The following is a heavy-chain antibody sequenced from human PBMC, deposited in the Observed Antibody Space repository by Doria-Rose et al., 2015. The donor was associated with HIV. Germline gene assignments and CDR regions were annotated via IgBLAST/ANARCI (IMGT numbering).Heavy chain of an antibody. D-gene: IGHD3-3*01. CDR3: ARMGSYRELDY. Sequence: VQLQGSGPGLVKPSETLSLTCSVSGASVRSRGYYWNWIRQVPGKGLESLGYTYYTGTSDYSPSLKSRLNMAVDTSKNQFSLKLSFVTVADTAAYYCARMGSYRELDYWGQGALVIVSA. J-gene: IGHJ4*02. CDR2: TYYTGTS. CDR1: GASVRSRGYY. V-gene: IGHV4-31*03.